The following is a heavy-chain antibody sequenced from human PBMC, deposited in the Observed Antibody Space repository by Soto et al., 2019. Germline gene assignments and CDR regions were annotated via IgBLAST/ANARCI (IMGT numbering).Heavy chain of an antibody. V-gene: IGHV4-30-4*01. CDR1: GGSISSGDYY. CDR2: IYYSGST. CDR3: ASTYARMVRGQHLVGGWFDYYYYYGMDV. D-gene: IGHD3-10*01. J-gene: IGHJ6*02. Sequence: SETLSLTCTVSGGSISSGDYYWSWIRQPPGKGLEWIGYIYYSGSTYYNPSLKSRVTISVDTSKNQFSLKLSSVTAADTAVYYCASTYARMVRGQHLVGGWFDYYYYYGMDVWGQGTTVTVSS.